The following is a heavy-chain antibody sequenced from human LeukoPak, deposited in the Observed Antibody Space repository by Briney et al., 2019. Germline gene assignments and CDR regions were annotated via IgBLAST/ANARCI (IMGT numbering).Heavy chain of an antibody. Sequence: SETLSLTCTVSGGSISSYSWSWIRQPPGKGLEWIGYIYYSGSTNYNPSLKSRVTISVDTSKNQFSLKLSSVTAADTAVYYCARAYYYDSSGYYQRWFDPWGQGTLVTVSS. CDR2: IYYSGST. J-gene: IGHJ5*02. CDR1: GGSISSYS. CDR3: ARAYYYDSSGYYQRWFDP. V-gene: IGHV4-59*08. D-gene: IGHD3-22*01.